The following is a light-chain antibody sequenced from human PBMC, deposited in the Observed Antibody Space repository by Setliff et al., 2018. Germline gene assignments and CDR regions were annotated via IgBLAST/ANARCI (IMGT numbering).Light chain of an antibody. J-gene: IGLJ1*01. CDR3: CSYAGSSTYV. Sequence: QSVLAQPASVSWSPGQSITISCTGTSSDVGGYNYVSWYQQHPGKAPKLMIYDVTKWPSGVSNRFSGSKSGNTASLTISGLQAEDEADYYCCSYAGSSTYVFGTGTKGTVL. CDR2: DVT. V-gene: IGLV2-23*02. CDR1: SSDVGGYNY.